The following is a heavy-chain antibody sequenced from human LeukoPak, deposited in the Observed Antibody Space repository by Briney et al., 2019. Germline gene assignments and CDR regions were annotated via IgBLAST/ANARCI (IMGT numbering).Heavy chain of an antibody. CDR2: ISSSGSTI. J-gene: IGHJ4*02. Sequence: PGGSLRLSCAASGFTFSNYAMSWVRQAPGKGLEWVSYISSSGSTIYYADSVKGRFTISRDNAKNSLYLQMNSLRAEDAAVYYCARGYDILTGYPLDYWGQGTLVTVSS. CDR3: ARGYDILTGYPLDY. CDR1: GFTFSNYA. D-gene: IGHD3-9*01. V-gene: IGHV3-48*03.